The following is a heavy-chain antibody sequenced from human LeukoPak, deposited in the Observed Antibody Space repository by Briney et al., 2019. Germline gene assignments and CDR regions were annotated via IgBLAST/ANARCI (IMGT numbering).Heavy chain of an antibody. CDR3: ARGVTFYDFWSGYKFDP. CDR2: INPTGGST. J-gene: IGHJ5*02. CDR1: GYTFTYYY. Sequence: ASVKVSCKASGYTFTYYYMHWVRQAPGQGLEWMGIINPTGGSTTYAQKFQGRVIMTRDTSTSTVYMELSSLRSEDTAMYHCARGVTFYDFWSGYKFDPWGQGALVTVSS. V-gene: IGHV1-46*01. D-gene: IGHD3-3*01.